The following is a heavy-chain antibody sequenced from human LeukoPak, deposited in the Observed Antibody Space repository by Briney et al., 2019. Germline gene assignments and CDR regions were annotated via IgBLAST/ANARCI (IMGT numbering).Heavy chain of an antibody. CDR2: ITSGDGSP. CDR3: AKWEVTTRFDY. Sequence: GGSLRLSCAASGFTFGTSAMSWVRQTPEKGLEWVSTITSGDGSPYYADSVKGRFTISRDNSNNMLYLQMNSLRAEDTAVYYCAKWEVTTRFDYWGQGTLVTVSS. CDR1: GFTFGTSA. D-gene: IGHD5-12*01. V-gene: IGHV3-23*01. J-gene: IGHJ4*02.